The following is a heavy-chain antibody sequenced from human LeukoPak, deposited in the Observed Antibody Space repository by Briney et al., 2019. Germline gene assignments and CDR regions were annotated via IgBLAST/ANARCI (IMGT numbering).Heavy chain of an antibody. CDR2: INHSGST. D-gene: IGHD3-10*01. CDR3: ARKYYYGSGSYPY. J-gene: IGHJ4*02. Sequence: PETLSLTCAVYGGSFSGYYWSWIRQPPGKGLEWIGEINHSGSTNYNPSLKSRVTISVDTSKNQFSLKLSSVTAADTAVYYCARKYYYGSGSYPYWGQGTLVTVSS. CDR1: GGSFSGYY. V-gene: IGHV4-34*01.